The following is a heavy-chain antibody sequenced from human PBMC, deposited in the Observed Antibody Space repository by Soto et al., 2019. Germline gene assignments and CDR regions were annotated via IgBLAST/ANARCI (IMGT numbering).Heavy chain of an antibody. CDR2: IIPIFGTA. CDR1: GGTFSSYA. V-gene: IGHV1-69*12. D-gene: IGHD3-22*01. J-gene: IGHJ4*02. Sequence: QVQLVQSGAEVKKPGSSVKVSCKASGGTFSSYAISWVRQAPGQGLEWMGGIIPIFGTANYAQKFQGRVTITADESTSTAYMELSSLRSEDTAVYYCARDDYYDSSGYYYSVDYWGQGTLVTVSS. CDR3: ARDDYYDSSGYYYSVDY.